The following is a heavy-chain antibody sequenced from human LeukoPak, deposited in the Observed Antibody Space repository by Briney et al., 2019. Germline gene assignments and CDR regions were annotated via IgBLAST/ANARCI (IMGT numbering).Heavy chain of an antibody. V-gene: IGHV1-2*02. CDR1: GYTFTGNH. CDR2: IAPNSGGT. Sequence: GASVKVPCKASGYTFTGNHVHWVRQAPGQGLEWMGWIAPNSGGTMYAQKFQDRVTMTSDTSISTAYMELSGLRSDDTAVYFCAKEADIVSFDLWGRGTLVTVSS. J-gene: IGHJ2*01. D-gene: IGHD2-15*01. CDR3: AKEADIVSFDL.